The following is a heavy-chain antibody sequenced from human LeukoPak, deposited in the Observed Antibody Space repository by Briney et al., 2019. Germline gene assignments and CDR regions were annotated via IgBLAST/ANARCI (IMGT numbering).Heavy chain of an antibody. CDR2: ISGSGTTT. CDR3: AMTYYYDSSGYFYFDY. CDR1: VLTFSSFC. V-gene: IGHV3-23*01. Sequence: GGSLRLSCAASVLTFSSFCMSWVRQAPGKGLEWVSHISGSGTTTYYADSVKGRFTISRDNSKNTLYLQMNSLRAEDTAVYYCAMTYYYDSSGYFYFDYWGQGTLVTVSS. D-gene: IGHD3-22*01. J-gene: IGHJ4*02.